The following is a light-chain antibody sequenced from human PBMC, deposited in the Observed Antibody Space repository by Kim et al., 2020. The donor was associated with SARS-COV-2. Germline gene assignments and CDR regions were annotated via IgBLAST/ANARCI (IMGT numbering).Light chain of an antibody. CDR3: QVWDSSTGRVV. CDR2: RDN. J-gene: IGLJ2*01. V-gene: IGLV3-9*01. Sequence: SYELTQPLSVSVALGQTARITCGGNNIGGKNVHWYQQKPGQAPGLVIYRDNNRPSGIPDRFSGSNSGNTATLTISRAQGGDEADYYCQVWDSSTGRVVFGGGTQLTVL. CDR1: NIGGKN.